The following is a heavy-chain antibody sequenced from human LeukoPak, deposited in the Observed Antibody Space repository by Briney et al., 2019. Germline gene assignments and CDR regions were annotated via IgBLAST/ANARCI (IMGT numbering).Heavy chain of an antibody. CDR2: ISYDGSNK. V-gene: IGHV3-30*04. CDR1: GFTFSSYV. CDR3: ARDYVQDY. D-gene: IGHD3-16*01. Sequence: GGSLRLSCAASGFTFSSYVMHWVRQAPDKGLEWVAVISYDGSNKYYADSVKGRFTISRDNSKNTLYLQMNSLRAEDTAMYYCARDYVQDYWGQGTLVTVSS. J-gene: IGHJ4*02.